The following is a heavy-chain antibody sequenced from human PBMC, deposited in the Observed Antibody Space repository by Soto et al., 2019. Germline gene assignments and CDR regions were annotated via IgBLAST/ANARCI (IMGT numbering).Heavy chain of an antibody. Sequence: ASVKVSCKAYGYTFTTYYMHWVRQARGQRLEWIGWIVVGSGNTNYAQKFQERVSITRDMSTRTAYMELSSLRSEDTAVYYCAAGVTYDGNFDIWGQGTMVTVSS. CDR3: AAGVTYDGNFDI. V-gene: IGHV1-58*02. CDR2: IVVGSGNT. CDR1: GYTFTTYY. J-gene: IGHJ3*02. D-gene: IGHD5-12*01.